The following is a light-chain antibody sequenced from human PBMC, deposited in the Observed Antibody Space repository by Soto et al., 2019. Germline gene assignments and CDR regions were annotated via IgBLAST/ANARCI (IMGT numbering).Light chain of an antibody. J-gene: IGKJ4*01. CDR3: QQYNSNPLT. CDR1: QSISAW. V-gene: IGKV1-5*03. CDR2: KAS. Sequence: DIQMTQSPSTLSASVGDRVIITCRASQSISAWLAWYQQKPGKAPKLLIYKASSLESGVPSRFSGSGSGTEITLTISGLQPDDFATYYCQQYNSNPLTFGGGTKVEIK.